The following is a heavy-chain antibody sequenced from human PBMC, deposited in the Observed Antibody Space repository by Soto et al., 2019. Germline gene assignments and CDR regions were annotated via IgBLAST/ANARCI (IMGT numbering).Heavy chain of an antibody. Sequence: XVSLRLSCAASGFTFRDYSLNWVRQAPGKGLEWVSSITSKSTYIYYADSVKGRFTISRDNAKSSLYLQMDSLRADDTAVYFCARSGVAALDSWGQGTLVTVSS. CDR2: ITSKSTYI. CDR1: GFTFRDYS. V-gene: IGHV3-21*06. D-gene: IGHD2-8*01. J-gene: IGHJ5*01. CDR3: ARSGVAALDS.